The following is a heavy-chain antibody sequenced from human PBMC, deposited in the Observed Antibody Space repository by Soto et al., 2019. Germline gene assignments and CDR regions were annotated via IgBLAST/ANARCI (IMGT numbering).Heavy chain of an antibody. CDR3: ARDWWSYDAVEYYYYGMDV. V-gene: IGHV1-18*01. CDR1: GYTFTSYG. D-gene: IGHD3-16*01. Sequence: ASVKVSCKASGYTFTSYGISWVRQAPGQGLEWMGWISAYNGNTNYAQKLQGRVTMTTDTSTSTAYMELRSLRSDDTAVYYCARDWWSYDAVEYYYYGMDVWGQGTTVTVSS. CDR2: ISAYNGNT. J-gene: IGHJ6*02.